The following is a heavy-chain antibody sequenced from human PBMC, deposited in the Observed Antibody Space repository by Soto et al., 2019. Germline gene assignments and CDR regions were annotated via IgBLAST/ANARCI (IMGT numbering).Heavy chain of an antibody. D-gene: IGHD3-10*01. CDR3: ARAGNSYNTGYFFDY. CDR1: NGSINSAGHF. Sequence: PSETLSLTCSVSNGSINSAGHFWSWLRQHPGKGLEWLGYIYYTGSTYYNPALQRRAVFSIDTSKTRFSLKLTSVTAADTAVYYCARAGNSYNTGYFFDYWGQGTLVTVSS. J-gene: IGHJ4*02. V-gene: IGHV4-31*03. CDR2: IYYTGST.